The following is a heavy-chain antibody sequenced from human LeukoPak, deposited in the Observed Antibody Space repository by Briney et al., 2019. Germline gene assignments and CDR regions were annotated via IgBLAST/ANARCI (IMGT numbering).Heavy chain of an antibody. Sequence: ASVRVSCKASGYTFTSYAMHWVRQAPGQRLEWMGWINAGNGNTKYSQKFQGRVTITRDTSASTAYMELSSLRSEDTAVYYCARDFSYGLFDYWGQGTLVTASS. J-gene: IGHJ4*02. V-gene: IGHV1-3*01. CDR2: INAGNGNT. CDR3: ARDFSYGLFDY. CDR1: GYTFTSYA. D-gene: IGHD5-18*01.